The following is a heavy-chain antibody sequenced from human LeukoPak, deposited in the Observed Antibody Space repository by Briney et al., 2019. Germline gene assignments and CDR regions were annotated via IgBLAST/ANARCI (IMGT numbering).Heavy chain of an antibody. CDR1: GGSISSYY. Sequence: SETLSLTCTVSGGSISSYYWSWIRQPPGKGLEWIGYIYYSGSTNYNPSLKSRVTIPLDTSKNHFSLKLSSVTAADTAVYYCARTGYCSSTSCYTASRPYYYYYMDVWGKGTTVSVSS. CDR3: ARTGYCSSTSCYTASRPYYYYYMDV. CDR2: IYYSGST. J-gene: IGHJ6*03. V-gene: IGHV4-59*01. D-gene: IGHD2-2*02.